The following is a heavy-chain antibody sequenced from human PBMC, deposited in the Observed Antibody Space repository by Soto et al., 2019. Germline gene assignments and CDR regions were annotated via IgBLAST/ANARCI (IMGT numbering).Heavy chain of an antibody. CDR2: IYYSGST. D-gene: IGHD3-22*01. Sequence: SETLSLTCTVSGGSISSSSYYWGWIRQPPGKGLEWIGSIYYSGSTYYNPSLKSRVPISVDTSKNQFSLKLSSVTAADTAVYYCARGGLEYYYDSSGYYRGGGSGFDYWGQGTLVTVSS. V-gene: IGHV4-39*01. CDR3: ARGGLEYYYDSSGYYRGGGSGFDY. J-gene: IGHJ4*02. CDR1: GGSISSSSYY.